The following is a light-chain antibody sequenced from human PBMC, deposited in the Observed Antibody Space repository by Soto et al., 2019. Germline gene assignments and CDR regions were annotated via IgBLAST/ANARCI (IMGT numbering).Light chain of an antibody. CDR3: QQYGSSPWT. CDR1: QSVSSSY. J-gene: IGKJ1*01. V-gene: IGKV3-20*01. CDR2: GAY. Sequence: EIVLTQSPGTLSLSPGERATLSCRASQSVSSSYLAWYQQKPGQAPRPLIYGAYSRDIGIQDRFSGSGSGTEFTLTISRLEPEDFAVYYCQQYGSSPWTFGQGTKVEIK.